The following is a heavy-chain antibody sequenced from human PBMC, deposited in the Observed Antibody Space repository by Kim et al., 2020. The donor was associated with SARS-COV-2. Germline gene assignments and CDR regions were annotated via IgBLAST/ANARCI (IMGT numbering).Heavy chain of an antibody. CDR1: GGTFSSYA. CDR2: IIPIFGTA. J-gene: IGHJ4*02. D-gene: IGHD1-26*01. CDR3: ASGNSGSYLFDY. V-gene: IGHV1-69*13. Sequence: SVKVSCKASGGTFSSYAISWVRQAPGQGLEWMGGIIPIFGTANYAQKFQGRVTITADESTSTAYMELSSLRSEDTAVYYCASGNSGSYLFDYWGQGTLVTVSS.